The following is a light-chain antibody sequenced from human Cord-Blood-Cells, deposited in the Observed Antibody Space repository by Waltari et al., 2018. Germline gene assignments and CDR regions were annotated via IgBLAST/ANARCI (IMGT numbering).Light chain of an antibody. CDR2: AAS. CDR3: QQSYSTPYT. J-gene: IGKJ2*01. CDR1: QSISSY. V-gene: IGKV1-39*01. Sequence: DIQMTQSPSSLSASVGDRVTITCRASQSISSYLNWYQQKPGKAPRLLIYAASSLQSGVPSRFSASGAGTEFTLTISRLQPEEFATYYCQQSYSTPYTFGQGTKLEIK.